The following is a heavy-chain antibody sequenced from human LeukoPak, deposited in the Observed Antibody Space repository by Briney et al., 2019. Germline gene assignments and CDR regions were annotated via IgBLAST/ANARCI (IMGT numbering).Heavy chain of an antibody. CDR2: ITAIFRTT. D-gene: IGHD2-15*01. CDR3: ARGRWWADRLPRTRELFYYYGMDV. CDR1: GGTFNSYA. V-gene: IGHV1-69*13. Sequence: SVTVSCKTSGGTFNSYAISWVRQAPGQGLEWMGGITAIFRTTNYAQKFQGRVTITADESMSTVYMELSSLRSEDTAVYYCARGRWWADRLPRTRELFYYYGMDVWGQGTTVTVSS. J-gene: IGHJ6*02.